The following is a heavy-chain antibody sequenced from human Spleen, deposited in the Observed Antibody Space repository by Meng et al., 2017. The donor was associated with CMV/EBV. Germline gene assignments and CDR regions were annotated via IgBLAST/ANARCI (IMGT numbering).Heavy chain of an antibody. Sequence: SETLSLTCAVYGGSFSGDYWSWIRQSPGKGLECIGGINHGGSTNYNPSLKSRVTISVDRSKNQFSLRLSSVTAADTAMYYCARIIRDSSGWYGGYFDYWGQGTLVTVSS. V-gene: IGHV4-34*01. D-gene: IGHD6-19*01. CDR2: INHGGST. CDR3: ARIIRDSSGWYGGYFDY. CDR1: GGSFSGDY. J-gene: IGHJ4*02.